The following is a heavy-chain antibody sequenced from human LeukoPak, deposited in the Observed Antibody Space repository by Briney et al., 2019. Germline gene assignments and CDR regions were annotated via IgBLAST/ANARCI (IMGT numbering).Heavy chain of an antibody. D-gene: IGHD2-2*01. CDR1: GFTFSSYS. V-gene: IGHV3-7*01. CDR2: IKEDGSDK. CDR3: ARRDIVVVPAAMKANYYYYYMDV. J-gene: IGHJ6*03. Sequence: GGSLRLSCAASGFTFSSYSMSWVRQAPGKGLEWVANIKEDGSDKYYVDSVKGRFTISRDNAKNSLYLQMNSLRAEDTAVYYCARRDIVVVPAAMKANYYYYYMDVWGKGTTVTVSS.